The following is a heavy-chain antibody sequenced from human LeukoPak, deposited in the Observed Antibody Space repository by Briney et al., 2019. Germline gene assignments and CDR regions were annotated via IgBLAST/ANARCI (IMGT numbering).Heavy chain of an antibody. CDR2: ISYDGSNK. V-gene: IGHV3-30-3*01. CDR3: ARDADGYYPDY. D-gene: IGHD3-22*01. J-gene: IGHJ4*02. CDR1: GFTFSIFT. Sequence: QPGGSLRLSCTASGFTFSIFTMHWVRQAPGKGLEWVSLISYDGSNKYYADSVKGRFTISRDNSKNTLYLQMNSLRTEDTAVYYCARDADGYYPDYWGQGTLVTVSS.